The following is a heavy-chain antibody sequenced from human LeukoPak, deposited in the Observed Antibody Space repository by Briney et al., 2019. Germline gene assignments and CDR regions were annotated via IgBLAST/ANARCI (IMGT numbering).Heavy chain of an antibody. Sequence: ASVKVSCKASGYTFTSYDINWVRQATGQGLEWMGWMNPNSGNTGYAQKFQGRVTITADKSTSTAYMELSSLRSEDTAVYYCARDYMTTVTPGYYGMDVWGQGTTVTVSS. CDR3: ARDYMTTVTPGYYGMDV. D-gene: IGHD4-17*01. J-gene: IGHJ6*02. V-gene: IGHV1-8*01. CDR2: MNPNSGNT. CDR1: GYTFTSYD.